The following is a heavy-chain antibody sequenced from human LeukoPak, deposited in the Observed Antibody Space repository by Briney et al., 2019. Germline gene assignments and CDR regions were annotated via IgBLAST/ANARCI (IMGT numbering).Heavy chain of an antibody. Sequence: PGGSLRLSCTASGFRFSDYYMNWFRQTSGKGPEWLSYISHSAATVQYADSVRGRFTVSRDNRKNTLYLQMNSLRVEDTAVYYCARDGAYVDASGYRADFWGQGTLVTVSS. CDR1: GFRFSDYY. CDR3: ARDGAYVDASGYRADF. D-gene: IGHD3-22*01. CDR2: ISHSAATV. V-gene: IGHV3-11*01. J-gene: IGHJ4*02.